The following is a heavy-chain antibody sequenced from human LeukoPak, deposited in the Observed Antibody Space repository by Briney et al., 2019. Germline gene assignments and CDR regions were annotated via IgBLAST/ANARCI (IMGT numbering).Heavy chain of an antibody. CDR1: GGRLSSSP. D-gene: IGHD1-1*01. J-gene: IGHJ3*01. Sequence: SAKVSCNASGGRLSSSPINWMRQAPGQGLEWMGSIVPIFVTAQSPQKFQGRVPITAAESTTTAHPELSRLTSEDTAVYYCTMNDARTVAFDVWGQGTMVSVSS. V-gene: IGHV1-69*13. CDR3: TMNDARTVAFDV. CDR2: IVPIFVTA.